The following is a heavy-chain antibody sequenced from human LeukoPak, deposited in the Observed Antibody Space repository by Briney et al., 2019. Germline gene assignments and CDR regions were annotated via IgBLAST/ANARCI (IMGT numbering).Heavy chain of an antibody. CDR2: IWYDGSNK. CDR1: GFAFSSYA. Sequence: GGSLRLSCAASGFAFSSYAMRWVRQAPGKGLEWVAVIWYDGSNKYYADSMKGRFTISRDNSKNTLYLHMNSLRAEDTAVYYCAREGCSSTSCRPPYHYYGVDVWGQGTTVTVSS. V-gene: IGHV3-33*01. D-gene: IGHD2-2*01. J-gene: IGHJ6*02. CDR3: AREGCSSTSCRPPYHYYGVDV.